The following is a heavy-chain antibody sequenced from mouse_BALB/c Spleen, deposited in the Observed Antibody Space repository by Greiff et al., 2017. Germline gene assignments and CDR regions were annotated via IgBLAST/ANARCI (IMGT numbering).Heavy chain of an antibody. D-gene: IGHD1-2*01. V-gene: IGHV1S81*02. J-gene: IGHJ3*01. Sequence: VQVVESGADLVKPGASVKLSCKASGYTFTSYDMYWVKQRPGQGLEWIGEINPSNGGTNFNEKFKSKATLTVDKSSSTAYMQLSSLTYEDSAVYYGTRGVITTAHWFAYWGQGTLVTVSA. CDR1: GYTFTSYD. CDR2: INPSNGGT. CDR3: TRGVITTAHWFAY.